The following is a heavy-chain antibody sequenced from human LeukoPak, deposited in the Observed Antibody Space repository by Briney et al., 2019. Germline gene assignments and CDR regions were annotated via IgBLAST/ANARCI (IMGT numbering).Heavy chain of an antibody. D-gene: IGHD6-19*01. CDR3: ARVPSSGWHLRSYFDY. CDR1: GFTFSSYS. CDR2: ISSSSSYI. Sequence: GGSLRLSCAASGFTFSSYSMNWVRQAPGKGLEWVSSISSSSSYIYYADSVKGRFTISRDNAKNSLYLQMNSLRAEDTAVYYCARVPSSGWHLRSYFDYWGQGTLVTVSS. V-gene: IGHV3-21*01. J-gene: IGHJ4*02.